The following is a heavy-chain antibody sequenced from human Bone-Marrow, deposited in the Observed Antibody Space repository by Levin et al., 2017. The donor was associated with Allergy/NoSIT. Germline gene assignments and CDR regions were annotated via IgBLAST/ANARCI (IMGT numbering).Heavy chain of an antibody. J-gene: IGHJ4*02. CDR1: GGSVNSDGYF. Sequence: SQTLSLTCSVSGGSVNSDGYFWTWIRQPPGKGLEWIGSINHSGSTYYNPSLQSRVTISVDTSKNQFSLKLTSVTAADTAVYYCARAGRYDYWSQGTLVTVSS. CDR2: INHSGST. V-gene: IGHV4-31*02. CDR3: ARAGRYDY. D-gene: IGHD3-9*01.